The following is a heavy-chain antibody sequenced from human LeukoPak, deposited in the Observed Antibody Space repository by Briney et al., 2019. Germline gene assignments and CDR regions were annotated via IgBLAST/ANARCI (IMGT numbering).Heavy chain of an antibody. V-gene: IGHV1-18*01. Sequence: GASVKVSCKTSGYTFTSYGISWVRQAPGQGLEWMGWISAYNGNTNYAQKFQGRVTKNTDTSTSTAYMELRSLRSDDTAVYYCARYPLSYSNNWHYYFGYWGQGTLVTVSS. D-gene: IGHD6-13*01. CDR1: GYTFTSYG. CDR3: ARYPLSYSNNWHYYFGY. CDR2: ISAYNGNT. J-gene: IGHJ4*02.